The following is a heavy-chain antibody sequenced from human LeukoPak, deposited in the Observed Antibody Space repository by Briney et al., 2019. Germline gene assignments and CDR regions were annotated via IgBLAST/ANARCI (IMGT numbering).Heavy chain of an antibody. CDR2: ISGGGGST. D-gene: IGHD1-26*01. CDR3: AKAWELLVDHDAFDI. J-gene: IGHJ3*02. Sequence: GGSLRLSCAASGFTFNNHAMSWVRQAPGKGMEWVSTISGGGGSTYYTDSVKGRFTISRDNSKNTLYLQMNSLRAEDTAVYYCAKAWELLVDHDAFDIWGQGTMVTVSS. CDR1: GFTFNNHA. V-gene: IGHV3-23*01.